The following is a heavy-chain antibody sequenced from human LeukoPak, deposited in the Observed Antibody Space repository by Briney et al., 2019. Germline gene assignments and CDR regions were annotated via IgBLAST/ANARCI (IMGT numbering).Heavy chain of an antibody. CDR1: GYTFTSYD. CDR2: MNYNSGNT. Sequence: GSVKVSCKASGYTFTSYDSNGVRQATGQGLEWMGWMNYNSGNTGYAQKFQGRVTMTRNTSISTAYMELSSLRSEDTAVYYCARPYSYYYGMDVWGQGTTVTVSS. CDR3: ARPYSYYYGMDV. J-gene: IGHJ6*02. V-gene: IGHV1-8*01. D-gene: IGHD1-26*01.